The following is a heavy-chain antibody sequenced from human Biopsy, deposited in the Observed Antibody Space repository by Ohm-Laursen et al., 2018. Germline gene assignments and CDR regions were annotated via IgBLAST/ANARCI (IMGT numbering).Heavy chain of an antibody. V-gene: IGHV1-69*04. CDR1: GGTFTNHA. Sequence: SSVKVSCKPSGGTFTNHAVGWVRQAPGQGLEWVGSSIPLFNKANYADKFQGRVTLTADKSTTTAYMELSSLRSEDTAIYYCARFPLGAYDDSGSYRAVEHWYFDLWGRGTLVTVSS. J-gene: IGHJ2*01. CDR3: ARFPLGAYDDSGSYRAVEHWYFDL. CDR2: SIPLFNKA. D-gene: IGHD3-22*01.